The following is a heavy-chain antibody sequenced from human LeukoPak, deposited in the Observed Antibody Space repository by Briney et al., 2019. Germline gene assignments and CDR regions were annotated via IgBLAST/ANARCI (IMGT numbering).Heavy chain of an antibody. D-gene: IGHD5-18*01. CDR1: GFTVSSNY. J-gene: IGHJ4*02. V-gene: IGHV3-53*05. Sequence: GGSLRLSCAASGFTVSSNYMSWVRQAPGKGLEWVSVIYSGGSTYYADSVKGRFTISRDNSKNTLYLQMNSLRAEDTAVYYCARGVPVYSYGYYFDYWGQGTLVTVSS. CDR2: IYSGGST. CDR3: ARGVPVYSYGYYFDY.